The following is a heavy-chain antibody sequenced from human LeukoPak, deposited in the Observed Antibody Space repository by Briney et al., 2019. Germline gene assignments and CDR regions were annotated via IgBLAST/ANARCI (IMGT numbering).Heavy chain of an antibody. CDR3: TARPFDYGYDY. CDR1: GFTFSNAW. V-gene: IGHV3-15*01. J-gene: IGHJ4*02. Sequence: GGSLRLSCAASGFTFSNAWMSWVRQAPGKGLEWVGRIKSKTDGGTTDYAAPVKGRFTISRDDSKNTLYLQMNSLKTEDTAVYYCTARPFDYGYDYWGQGTLVTVSS. D-gene: IGHD4-17*01. CDR2: IKSKTDGGTT.